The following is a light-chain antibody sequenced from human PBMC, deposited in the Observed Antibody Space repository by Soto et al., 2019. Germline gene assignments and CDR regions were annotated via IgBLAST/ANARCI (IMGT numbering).Light chain of an antibody. CDR2: GAS. Sequence: EIVLTQSPGTLSLSPGEGATLSCRASQTISNTYLAWYQQKPGQAPRLLIYGASSRATGIPDRFSGSGSGTDFTPTISGLEPEDFAVYYCQSYGRTVFTSGPGTKVDIK. J-gene: IGKJ3*01. CDR3: QSYGRTVFT. V-gene: IGKV3-20*01. CDR1: QTISNTY.